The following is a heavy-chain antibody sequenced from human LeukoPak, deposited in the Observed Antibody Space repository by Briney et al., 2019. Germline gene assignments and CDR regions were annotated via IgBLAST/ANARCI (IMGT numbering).Heavy chain of an antibody. CDR2: IYYSGST. J-gene: IGHJ4*02. Sequence: SETLSLTCTVSGGSISSYYWSWIRQPPGKGLEWIGYIYYSGSTNYNPSLKSRVTTSVDTSKNQFSLKLSSVTAADTAVYYCARAGRVAGTLRFDYWGQGTLVTVSS. CDR3: ARAGRVAGTLRFDY. V-gene: IGHV4-59*01. CDR1: GGSISSYY. D-gene: IGHD6-19*01.